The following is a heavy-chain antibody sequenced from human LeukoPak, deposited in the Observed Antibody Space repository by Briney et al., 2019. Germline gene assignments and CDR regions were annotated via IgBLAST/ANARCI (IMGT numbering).Heavy chain of an antibody. Sequence: NPSETLSLTCTVSGGPLNSYYWSWIRQPPGEGLEGIGDIYYSGSTNYNPSLKSRVTISVDTSKNQFSLKLSSVTAADTAVYYCARSRITIFGVVTGFDPWGQGTLVTVSS. CDR1: GGPLNSYY. CDR3: ARSRITIFGVVTGFDP. CDR2: IYYSGST. D-gene: IGHD3-3*01. J-gene: IGHJ5*02. V-gene: IGHV4-59*01.